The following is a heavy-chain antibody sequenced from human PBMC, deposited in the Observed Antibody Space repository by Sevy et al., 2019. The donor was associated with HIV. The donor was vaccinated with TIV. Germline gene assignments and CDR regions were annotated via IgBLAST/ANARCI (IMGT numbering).Heavy chain of an antibody. CDR2: IKSKTDGGTT. CDR3: TIEGLYCTDASCYSEGFDS. J-gene: IGHJ4*02. V-gene: IGHV3-15*01. D-gene: IGHD2-15*01. Sequence: GGSLTLSCVTFGFSINNAWMSWVRHAPGKGLEWVGRIKSKTDGGTTDYAAPVKGRFTISRDDSKNTLYLQMNSLKTEDTAVYYCTIEGLYCTDASCYSEGFDSWGQGTLVTVSS. CDR1: GFSINNAW.